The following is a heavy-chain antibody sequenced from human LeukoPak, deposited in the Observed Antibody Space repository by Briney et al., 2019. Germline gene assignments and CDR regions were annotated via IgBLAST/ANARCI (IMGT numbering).Heavy chain of an antibody. V-gene: IGHV4-30-4*01. Sequence: SQTLSLTCTVSGASISTGDYYWSWIRQPPGKVLGCIGYIYYGGSTYYNPSLKSRVTISLDTSKNQFSLKLNSVTAADTAVYYCAREYYYGSGSARAFDLWGRGTLVTVSS. D-gene: IGHD3-10*01. CDR1: GASISTGDYY. J-gene: IGHJ4*02. CDR3: AREYYYGSGSARAFDL. CDR2: IYYGGST.